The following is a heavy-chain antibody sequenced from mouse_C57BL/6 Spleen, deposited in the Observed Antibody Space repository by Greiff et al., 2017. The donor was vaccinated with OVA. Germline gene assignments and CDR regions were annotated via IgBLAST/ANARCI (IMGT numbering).Heavy chain of an antibody. Sequence: LVESVAELVRPGASVKLSCTASGFNIKNTYMHWVKQRPEQGLEWIGRIDPANGNTKYAPKFQGKATITADTSSNTAYLQLSSLTSEDTAIYYCARSGDYGSSYLYYFDYWGQGTTLTVSS. V-gene: IGHV14-3*01. CDR1: GFNIKNTY. J-gene: IGHJ2*01. CDR2: IDPANGNT. CDR3: ARSGDYGSSYLYYFDY. D-gene: IGHD1-1*01.